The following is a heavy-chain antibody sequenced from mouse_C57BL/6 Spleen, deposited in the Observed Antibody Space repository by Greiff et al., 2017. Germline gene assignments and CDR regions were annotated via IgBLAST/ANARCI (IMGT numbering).Heavy chain of an antibody. CDR2: ISDGGSYT. CDR1: GFTFSSYA. D-gene: IGHD2-2*01. J-gene: IGHJ3*01. V-gene: IGHV5-4*01. Sequence: EVKVVESGGGLVKPGGSLKLSCAASGFTFSSYAMSWVRQTPEKRLEWVATISDGGSYTYYPDNVKGRFTISRDNAKNNLYLQMSHLKSEDTAMYYCARDRTMVTSGFAYWGQGTLVTVSA. CDR3: ARDRTMVTSGFAY.